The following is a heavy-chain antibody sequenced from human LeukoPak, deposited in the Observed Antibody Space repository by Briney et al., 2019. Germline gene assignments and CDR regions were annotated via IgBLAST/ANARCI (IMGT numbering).Heavy chain of an antibody. Sequence: GGSLRLSCAASGFTFSTSAMTWVRQTPEKGLEWVSGITGSGVSIKYADSVRGWFTISRDNSKNTVYLDMNSLRAEDTAVYYCATYRGRGSPFDFWGQGTQVTVSS. J-gene: IGHJ4*02. CDR3: ATYRGRGSPFDF. CDR2: ITGSGVSI. V-gene: IGHV3-23*01. CDR1: GFTFSTSA. D-gene: IGHD2-15*01.